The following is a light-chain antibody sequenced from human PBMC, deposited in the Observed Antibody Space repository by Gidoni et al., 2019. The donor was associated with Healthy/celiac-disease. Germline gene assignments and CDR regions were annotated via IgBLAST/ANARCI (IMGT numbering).Light chain of an antibody. CDR2: SNN. Sequence: QSVLTQPPQASGTPGQRVTIPCSGSSSNIGSNTVNWYQQLPGTAPKRLIYSNNQRPSGVPDRFSGSKSGTSASLAISGLQSEDEADYYCAAWDDSLNVVFGGGTKLTGL. CDR1: SSNIGSNT. V-gene: IGLV1-44*01. J-gene: IGLJ2*01. CDR3: AAWDDSLNVV.